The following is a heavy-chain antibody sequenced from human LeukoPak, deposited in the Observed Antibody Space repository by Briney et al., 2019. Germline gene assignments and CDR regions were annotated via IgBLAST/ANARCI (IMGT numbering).Heavy chain of an antibody. CDR1: GGSISSSSYY. Sequence: PSETLSLTCTVSGGSISSSSYYWGWIRQPPGKGMEWIGSIYYSGSTYYNPSLKSRVTISVDTSKNQFSLKLSSVTAADTAVYYCARDSLSYFGGAFDIWGQGTMVTVSS. V-gene: IGHV4-39*07. CDR3: ARDSLSYFGGAFDI. CDR2: IYYSGST. J-gene: IGHJ3*02. D-gene: IGHD3-10*01.